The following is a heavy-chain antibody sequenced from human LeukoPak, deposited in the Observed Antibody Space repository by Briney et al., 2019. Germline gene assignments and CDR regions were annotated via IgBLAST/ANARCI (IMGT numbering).Heavy chain of an antibody. Sequence: SETLSLTCAVSGGSISSSNWWSWVRQPPGKGLEWIGEIYHSGSTNYNPSLKSRVTISVDKSKNQFSLKLSSVTAADTAVYYCARRAVTTTVTTTFDYWGQGILVTVSS. J-gene: IGHJ4*02. CDR2: IYHSGST. CDR3: ARRAVTTTVTTTFDY. V-gene: IGHV4-4*02. D-gene: IGHD4-17*01. CDR1: GGSISSSNW.